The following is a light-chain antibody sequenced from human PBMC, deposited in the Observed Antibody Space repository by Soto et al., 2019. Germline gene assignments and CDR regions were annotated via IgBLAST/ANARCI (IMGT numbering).Light chain of an antibody. Sequence: EIVLTQSPGTLSLSPGERATLSCRASHSIRNNFLAWHQHRPGQPPRLLIYGASHRATGIPDRFSGSVSGTDFTLSISRLEPEVFAVYYCQQYGDSQFTFGPGTKVDIK. CDR3: QQYGDSQFT. V-gene: IGKV3-20*01. CDR2: GAS. CDR1: HSIRNNF. J-gene: IGKJ3*01.